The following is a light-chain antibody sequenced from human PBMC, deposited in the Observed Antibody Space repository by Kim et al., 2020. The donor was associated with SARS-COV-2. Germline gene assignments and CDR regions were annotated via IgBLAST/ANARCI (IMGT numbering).Light chain of an antibody. J-gene: IGLJ3*02. CDR2: AVS. Sequence: QSALTQPASVSGSPGQSITISCTGTKSDIGDYNYVSWYQQYPGEAPKLMIYAVSERPSGVSIRFSGAKSGNTASLTIAGLQGEDEATYYCNSYTGSSDFGVFGGGTKVTVL. CDR3: NSYTGSSDFGV. V-gene: IGLV2-14*01. CDR1: KSDIGDYNY.